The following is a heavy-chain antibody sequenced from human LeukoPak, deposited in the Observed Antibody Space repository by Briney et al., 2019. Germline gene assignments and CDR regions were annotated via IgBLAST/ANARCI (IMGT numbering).Heavy chain of an antibody. J-gene: IGHJ4*02. CDR2: ISGSGGST. Sequence: AGGSLRLSCAASGFTFSSYAMSWVRQAPGKGLEWVSAISGSGGSTYYADSVKGRFTISRDNSKNTLYLQMNSLRAEDTAVYYCAKDRVEGGSNPLDWGQGTLVTVSS. V-gene: IGHV3-23*01. D-gene: IGHD4-23*01. CDR3: AKDRVEGGSNPLD. CDR1: GFTFSSYA.